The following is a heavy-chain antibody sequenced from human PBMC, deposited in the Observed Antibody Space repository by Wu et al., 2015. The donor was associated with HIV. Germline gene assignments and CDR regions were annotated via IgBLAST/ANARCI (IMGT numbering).Heavy chain of an antibody. J-gene: IGHJ6*02. CDR2: INPLFGTT. CDR1: GDGFTSYA. CDR3: ARNTDSVATSLYSLGV. V-gene: IGHV1-69*01. Sequence: QVQLVQSGAEVKKPGASVNVSCKASGDGFTSYAVSWVRQAPGQGLEWMGGINPLFGTTKHTQKFQDRVTFTTDESKTTAYMELRSLRSEDTAVYYCARNTDSVATSLYSLGVWGQGTTVTVSS. D-gene: IGHD6-19*01.